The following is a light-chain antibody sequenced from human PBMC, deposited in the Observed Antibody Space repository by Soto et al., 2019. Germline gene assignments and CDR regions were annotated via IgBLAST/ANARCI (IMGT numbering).Light chain of an antibody. CDR1: QSISSY. CDR2: AAS. V-gene: IGKV1-39*01. J-gene: IGKJ1*01. CDR3: QQSYSTLWT. Sequence: DIQMPQSPSSLSASVGDRVTITCPASQSISSYLNWYQQKPGKAPKLLIYAASSLQSGVPSRFSGSGSGTDFTLTISSLQPEDVATYYCQQSYSTLWTFGQGTRVDIK.